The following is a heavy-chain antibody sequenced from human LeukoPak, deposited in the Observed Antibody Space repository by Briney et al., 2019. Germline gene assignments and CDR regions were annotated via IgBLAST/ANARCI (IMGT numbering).Heavy chain of an antibody. CDR1: GFTFSTTW. Sequence: GGSLRLSCAASGFTFSTTWMHWVRQAPGKGLVWVSHINSDGSDTNHADSVRGRFTISRDNAKNMLSLQMNSLTAEDTAVYYCGKARGSYGINDAFDIWGQGTMVTVSS. CDR2: INSDGSDT. CDR3: GKARGSYGINDAFDI. D-gene: IGHD5-18*01. J-gene: IGHJ3*02. V-gene: IGHV3-74*01.